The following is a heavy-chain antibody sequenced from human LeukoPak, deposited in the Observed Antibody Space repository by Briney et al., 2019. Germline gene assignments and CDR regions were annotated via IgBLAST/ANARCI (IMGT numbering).Heavy chain of an antibody. V-gene: IGHV3-48*01. Sequence: PGGSLRLSCAASGFTFSSYSMNWVRQAPGKGLEWVSYISSSSSTIYYADSVKGRFTISRDNAKNSLYLRMNSLRAEDTAVYYCAREKRGYSYGYCLDYWGQGTLVTVSS. D-gene: IGHD5-18*01. CDR1: GFTFSSYS. J-gene: IGHJ4*02. CDR2: ISSSSSTI. CDR3: AREKRGYSYGYCLDY.